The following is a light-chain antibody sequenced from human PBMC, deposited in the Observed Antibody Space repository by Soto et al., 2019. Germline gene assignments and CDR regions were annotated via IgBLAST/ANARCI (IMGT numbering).Light chain of an antibody. Sequence: EIVLTQSPGTLSLSPGERATLSCRASQSVSSNYLAWFQQKPGQAPRLLIYGAYSRATGIQDRFSGSGSGTDFTLTISRLEPEDFAVYYCKQYGSSQFTFGPGTKVD. V-gene: IGKV3-20*01. CDR2: GAY. CDR3: KQYGSSQFT. J-gene: IGKJ3*01. CDR1: QSVSSNY.